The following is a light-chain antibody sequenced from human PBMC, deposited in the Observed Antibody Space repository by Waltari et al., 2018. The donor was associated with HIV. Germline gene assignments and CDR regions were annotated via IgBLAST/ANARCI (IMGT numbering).Light chain of an antibody. CDR2: DID. V-gene: IGLV2-14*03. J-gene: IGLJ2*01. CDR3: ASNRLDSTLV. CDR1: STDSRFYQH. Sequence: QSALTQPASVSGFPGQTINISCTGISTDSRFYQHVSWYQQHPVSVPRLIIYDIDSRPSGISDHFSGSRSGDSASLTISGLQSGDEAHYFCASNRLDSTLVFGGGTKLTIL.